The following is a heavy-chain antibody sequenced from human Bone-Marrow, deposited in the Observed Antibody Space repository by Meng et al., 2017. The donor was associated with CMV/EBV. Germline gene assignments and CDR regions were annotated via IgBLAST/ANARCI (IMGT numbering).Heavy chain of an antibody. Sequence: ASVKVSCKASGYTFTAYYIHWVRQAPGQGLEWMGWINPDSGATKYAQKFQGRVTMTRDTSISTAYMELSRLRSDDSAVFYCARDPGPLFDVVILQAADYWGQGTLVTVSS. J-gene: IGHJ4*02. CDR2: INPDSGAT. CDR3: ARDPGPLFDVVILQAADY. CDR1: GYTFTAYY. V-gene: IGHV1-2*02. D-gene: IGHD2-2*01.